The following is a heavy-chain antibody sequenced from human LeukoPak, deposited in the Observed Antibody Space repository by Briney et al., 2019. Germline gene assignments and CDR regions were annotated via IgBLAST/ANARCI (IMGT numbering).Heavy chain of an antibody. V-gene: IGHV3-64*01. J-gene: IGHJ3*02. CDR1: GFTFSSYA. Sequence: PGGSLTLSCPASGFTFSSYAMHWVRQAPGKGLEYVAAISSKGGSTYYANSVKGRFTIARDNSKNTLYLQMGSLRAEDMAVYYCARGSSYYDSSGYYNFGAFDIWGQGTMVTVSS. CDR2: ISSKGGST. D-gene: IGHD3-22*01. CDR3: ARGSSYYDSSGYYNFGAFDI.